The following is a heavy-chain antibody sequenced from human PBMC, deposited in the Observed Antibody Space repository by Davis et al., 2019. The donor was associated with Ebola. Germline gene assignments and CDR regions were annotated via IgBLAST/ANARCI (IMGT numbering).Heavy chain of an antibody. Sequence: MPGGSLRLSCTVSGGSISSSSYYWGWIRQPPGKGLEWIGSIYYSGSTYYNPSLKSRVIISVDTSKNQFSLKLSSVTAADTAVYYCASIVVVPAAMRHYYYYYGMDVWGKGTTVTVSS. D-gene: IGHD2-2*01. J-gene: IGHJ6*04. CDR3: ASIVVVPAAMRHYYYYYGMDV. CDR1: GGSISSSSYY. V-gene: IGHV4-39*01. CDR2: IYYSGST.